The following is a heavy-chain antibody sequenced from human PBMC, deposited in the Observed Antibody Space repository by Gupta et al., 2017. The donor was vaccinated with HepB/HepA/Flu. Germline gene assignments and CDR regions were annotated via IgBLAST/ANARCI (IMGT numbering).Heavy chain of an antibody. Sequence: QVQLQQWGAGLLKPSETLSLTYAVYGGSFSGYYWSWIRQPPGKGLEWIGEINHSGSTNYNPSLKSRVTISVDTSKNQFSLKLSSVTAADTAVYYCARVGSGSYVDYWGQGTLVTVSS. V-gene: IGHV4-34*01. CDR1: GGSFSGYY. CDR2: INHSGST. J-gene: IGHJ4*02. D-gene: IGHD1-26*01. CDR3: ARVGSGSYVDY.